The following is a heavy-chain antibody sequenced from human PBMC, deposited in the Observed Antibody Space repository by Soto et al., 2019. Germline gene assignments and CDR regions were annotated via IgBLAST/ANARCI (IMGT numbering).Heavy chain of an antibody. V-gene: IGHV2-5*02. D-gene: IGHD1-26*01. CDR3: AHRRGANYFDF. Sequence: QITLKESGPTLVKPTQTLTLTCTFSGFSLSTNGVGVGWIRQPPGKALEWLALIYWDGDKRYSPSLKSRLTITKDTSKNQVVLTMTNMDPVDTATYYCAHRRGANYFDFWGLGTLVTVSS. CDR2: IYWDGDK. J-gene: IGHJ4*02. CDR1: GFSLSTNGVG.